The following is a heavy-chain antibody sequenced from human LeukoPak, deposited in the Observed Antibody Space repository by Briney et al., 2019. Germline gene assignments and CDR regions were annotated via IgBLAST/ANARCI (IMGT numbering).Heavy chain of an antibody. CDR1: GFTFSNYA. Sequence: HPGGSLRLSCAASGFTFSNYAMHWVRQTPGKGLEWVAIISYDGSNTFYAASVKGRFTISRDNSENTLYLQMSSLRAEDTAVYYCAKAREVRYRYAFLDYWGQGTLVTVSS. CDR2: ISYDGSNT. CDR3: AKAREVRYRYAFLDY. V-gene: IGHV3-30*18. D-gene: IGHD2-8*01. J-gene: IGHJ4*02.